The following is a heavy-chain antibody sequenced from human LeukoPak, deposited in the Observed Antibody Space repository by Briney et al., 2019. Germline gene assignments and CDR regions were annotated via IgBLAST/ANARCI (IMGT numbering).Heavy chain of an antibody. CDR1: GESFDGFY. D-gene: IGHD3-9*01. CDR2: INYSGMS. J-gene: IGHJ5*02. Sequence: PSETLSLTCAVYGESFDGFYWNWIRQPPGKGLEWIGEINYSGMSDYNPALKSRVAISADSSKRQFSLGLTSVTAADTAVYYCAIRLATSRLATATTWFDPWGQGTLVSVSS. V-gene: IGHV4-34*01. CDR3: AIRLATSRLATATTWFDP.